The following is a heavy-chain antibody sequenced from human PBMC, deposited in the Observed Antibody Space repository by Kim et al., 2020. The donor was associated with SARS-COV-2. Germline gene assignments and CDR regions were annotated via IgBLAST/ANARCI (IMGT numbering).Heavy chain of an antibody. D-gene: IGHD5-12*01. CDR3: AREIVATAGVDC. Sequence: YYNPSHRRRLTIPVDTSKNQFSRKLSSVTAADTAVYFCAREIVATAGVDCWGQGTLVTVSS. V-gene: IGHV4-31*02. J-gene: IGHJ4*02.